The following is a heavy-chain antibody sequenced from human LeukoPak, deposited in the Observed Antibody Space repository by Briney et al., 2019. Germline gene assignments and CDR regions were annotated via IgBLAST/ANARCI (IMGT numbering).Heavy chain of an antibody. D-gene: IGHD3-3*01. CDR3: ARGPDSITIFGVVNTPFVY. CDR2: ISYDGSNK. V-gene: IGHV3-30*04. CDR1: GFTFNTYA. J-gene: IGHJ4*02. Sequence: GRSLRLSCAASGFTFNTYAIHWVRQAPGKGLEWVAVISYDGSNKDYTDSVKGRFTISRDNSKSTLYLHMNSLRAEDTAVYYCARGPDSITIFGVVNTPFVYWGQGTLVTVSS.